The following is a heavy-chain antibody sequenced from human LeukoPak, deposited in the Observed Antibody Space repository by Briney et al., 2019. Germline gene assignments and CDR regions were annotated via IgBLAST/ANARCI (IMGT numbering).Heavy chain of an antibody. CDR2: ISYDGSNK. CDR1: GFTFSSYA. J-gene: IGHJ6*03. CDR3: ARDQDETYYYYYMDV. Sequence: GGSLRLSCAASGFTFSSYAMHWVRQAPGKGLEWVAVISYDGSNKYYADSVKGRFTISRDNSKNTLYLQMNSLRAEDTAVYYCARDQDETYYYYYMDVWGKGTTVTVSS. V-gene: IGHV3-30*01.